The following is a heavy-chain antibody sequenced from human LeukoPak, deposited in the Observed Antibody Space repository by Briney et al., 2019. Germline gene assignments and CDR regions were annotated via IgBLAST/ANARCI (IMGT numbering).Heavy chain of an antibody. CDR2: IYYSGST. Sequence: SEPLSLTCTVSGGSISSSSYYWGWIRQPPGKGLEWIGSIYYSGSTYYNPSLKSRVTISVDTSKNQFSLKLSSVAAADTAVYYCASCPEYFDYWGQGTLVTVSS. J-gene: IGHJ4*02. D-gene: IGHD1-14*01. CDR3: ASCPEYFDY. V-gene: IGHV4-39*07. CDR1: GGSISSSSYY.